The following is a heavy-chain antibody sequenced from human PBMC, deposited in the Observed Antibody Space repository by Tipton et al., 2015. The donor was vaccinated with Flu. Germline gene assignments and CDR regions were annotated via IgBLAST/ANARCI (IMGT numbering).Heavy chain of an antibody. CDR3: ATSSSWYSSGGYFDL. V-gene: IGHV3-9*01. Sequence: QLVQSGGGVVQPGRSLRLSCAASGFTFSSYAMHWVRQAPGKGLEWVSGISWNSGSIGYADSVKGRFTISRDNAKNSLYLQMNSLRAEDTALYYCATSSSWYSSGGYFDLWGRGTLVTVSS. J-gene: IGHJ2*01. CDR1: GFTFSSYA. CDR2: ISWNSGSI. D-gene: IGHD6-13*01.